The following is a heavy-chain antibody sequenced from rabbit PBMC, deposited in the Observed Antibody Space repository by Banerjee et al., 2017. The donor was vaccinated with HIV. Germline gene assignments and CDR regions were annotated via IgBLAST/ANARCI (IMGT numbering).Heavy chain of an antibody. J-gene: IGHJ4*01. CDR1: GFTISSGYD. CDR3: ARDLAGVIGWNFNF. Sequence: QEQLVESGGGLVQPEGSLTLTCTASGFTISSGYDMCWVRQAPGKGLEWIACIYAGSSGSTYYASWVNGRFTIARTSSTTVTLQMTSLTAADTATYFCARDLAGVIGWNFNFWGQGTLVTVS. CDR2: IYAGSSGST. D-gene: IGHD4-1*01. V-gene: IGHV1S45*01.